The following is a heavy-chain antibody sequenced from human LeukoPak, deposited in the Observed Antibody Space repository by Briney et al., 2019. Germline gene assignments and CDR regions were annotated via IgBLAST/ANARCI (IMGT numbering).Heavy chain of an antibody. CDR3: MLPPWSAGGP. D-gene: IGHD6-13*01. V-gene: IGHV3-53*01. J-gene: IGHJ5*02. CDR1: GSTVSTNY. Sequence: GGSLRLSCVASGSTVSTNYMSWVRQAPGKGLEWVSVIYYGAGAYYADSVKGRFTISRDNSKNTLYLQMNSLRPEDTAVYYCMLPPWSAGGPWGQGTLVTVSS. CDR2: IYYGAGA.